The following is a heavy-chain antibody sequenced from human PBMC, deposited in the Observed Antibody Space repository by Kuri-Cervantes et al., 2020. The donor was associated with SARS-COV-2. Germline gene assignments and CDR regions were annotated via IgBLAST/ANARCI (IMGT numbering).Heavy chain of an antibody. J-gene: IGHJ6*03. CDR1: GYTFTSYG. V-gene: IGHV1-8*02. CDR2: IIPILGIA. CDR3: ARGLIHGYYYYYMDV. Sequence: ASVKVSCKASGYTFTSYGISWVRQAPGQGLEWMGRIIPILGIANYAQKFQGRVTMTRNTSISTAYMELSSLRSEDTAVYYCARGLIHGYYYYYMDVWGKGTTVTVSS.